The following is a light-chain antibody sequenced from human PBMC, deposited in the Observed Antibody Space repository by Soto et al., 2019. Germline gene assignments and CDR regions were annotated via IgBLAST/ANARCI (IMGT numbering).Light chain of an antibody. J-gene: IGKJ1*01. Sequence: IVLTQSPATLSVSPGERVTLSCRASQSISSNLAWYQQKPGQAPRLLIYAASTRAAGLPARFSGSGSGTEFTLTISSLQSEYFAVYYCQQYNNWPPERTFGQGTKVEIK. CDR1: QSISSN. CDR3: QQYNNWPPERT. CDR2: AAS. V-gene: IGKV3-15*01.